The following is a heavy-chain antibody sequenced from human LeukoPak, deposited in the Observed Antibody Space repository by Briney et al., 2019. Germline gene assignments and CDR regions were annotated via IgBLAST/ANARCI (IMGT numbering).Heavy chain of an antibody. J-gene: IGHJ6*02. Sequence: GGSLRLSCAASGFTFSSFAMSWVRQAPGKGLEWVSAISGSGGTTYYADSVKGRFTISRDNSKNTLYLQMNSLRAEDTAVYYCAKGRTVVPAAHGMDVWGQGTTVTVSS. CDR2: ISGSGGTT. CDR3: AKGRTVVPAAHGMDV. V-gene: IGHV3-23*01. D-gene: IGHD2-2*01. CDR1: GFTFSSFA.